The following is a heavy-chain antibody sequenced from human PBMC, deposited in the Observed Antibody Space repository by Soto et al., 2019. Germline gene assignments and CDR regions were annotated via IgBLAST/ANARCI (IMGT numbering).Heavy chain of an antibody. J-gene: IGHJ5*01. CDR2: ISNSGGST. Sequence: DVQLRESGGGLVQPGGSLRLSCAASGFTFSSHAMAWVRQAPGKGLEWVSGISNSGGSTYYADSVRGRFTISRDNSKNTLYLQMSSLRVEDTAVYHCARDPEAEGTVNWFDPWGLGTRVTVSS. V-gene: IGHV3-23*01. D-gene: IGHD4-17*01. CDR1: GFTFSSHA. CDR3: ARDPEAEGTVNWFDP.